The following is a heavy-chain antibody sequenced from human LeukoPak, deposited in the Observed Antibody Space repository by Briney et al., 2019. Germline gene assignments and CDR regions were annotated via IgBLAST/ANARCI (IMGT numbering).Heavy chain of an antibody. D-gene: IGHD4-17*01. V-gene: IGHV3-48*03. CDR3: ARDQEGGITSYGDYGYFDY. J-gene: IGHJ4*02. CDR1: GFTFSSYE. CDR2: ISSSGSTI. Sequence: PGGSLRLSCAASGFTFSSYEMNWVRQAPGKGLEWVSYISSSGSTIYYADSVKGRFTISRDNAKNSLYLQMNSLRAEDTAVYYCARDQEGGITSYGDYGYFDYWGQGTLVTVSS.